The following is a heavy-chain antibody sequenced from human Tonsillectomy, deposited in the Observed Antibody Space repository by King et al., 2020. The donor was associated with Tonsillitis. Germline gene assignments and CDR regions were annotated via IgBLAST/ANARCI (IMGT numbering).Heavy chain of an antibody. V-gene: IGHV3-13*01. D-gene: IGHD6-19*01. Sequence: VQLVEFGGDLVQPGGSLRLSCAASGFTFSNYDMHWVRQATGKGLEWVSAIGTAGNTYYPGSVKGRFTISRENAKNSLYLQMNSLRAGDTAVYYCARGVGKGVAVATTPFDYGGQGTLVTVSS. CDR2: IGTAGNT. J-gene: IGHJ4*02. CDR1: GFTFSNYD. CDR3: ARGVGKGVAVATTPFDY.